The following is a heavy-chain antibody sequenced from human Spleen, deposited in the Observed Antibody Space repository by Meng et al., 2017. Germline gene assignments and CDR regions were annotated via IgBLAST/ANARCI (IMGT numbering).Heavy chain of an antibody. J-gene: IGHJ4*02. V-gene: IGHV4-34*01. CDR1: GGSFSGYY. Sequence: QVQLQQGGAGLCKPSEPLSLTCAVYGGSFSGYYWGWIRQPPGKGVGWIGEINHSGSTSYNPSLKSRVTISVDTSKNHFYLKLSSVTAADTAVYYCARSQGPYSGYDLNYWGQGSLVTVSS. CDR2: INHSGST. D-gene: IGHD5-12*01. CDR3: ARSQGPYSGYDLNY.